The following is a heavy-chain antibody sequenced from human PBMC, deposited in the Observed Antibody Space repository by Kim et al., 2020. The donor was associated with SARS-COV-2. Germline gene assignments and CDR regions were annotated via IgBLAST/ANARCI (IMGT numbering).Heavy chain of an antibody. CDR1: GFTFSVFE. V-gene: IGHV3-48*03. Sequence: GGSLRLSCAASGFTFSVFEMNWVRQVPGNGLEWLASISSSGSTIYYADSVKGRFTISRDNAQKSLYLQMSSLRAEDTAVYYCAREKGCTSTRCYDYLDYWGQGTLVTVSS. CDR3: AREKGCTSTRCYDYLDY. J-gene: IGHJ4*02. CDR2: ISSSGSTI. D-gene: IGHD2-2*01.